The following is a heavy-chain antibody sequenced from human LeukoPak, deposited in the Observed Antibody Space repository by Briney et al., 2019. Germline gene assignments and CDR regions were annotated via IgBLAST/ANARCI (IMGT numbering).Heavy chain of an antibody. CDR3: ARSIAARGYYFDY. D-gene: IGHD6-6*01. Sequence: SETLSLTCTVSGGSISSYDWSWIRQPPGKGLEWIGYIYYSGSTNYNPSLKSRVTISVDTSKNQFSLKLSSVTAADTAVYYCARSIAARGYYFDYWGQGTLVTVSS. CDR1: GGSISSYD. CDR2: IYYSGST. J-gene: IGHJ4*02. V-gene: IGHV4-59*01.